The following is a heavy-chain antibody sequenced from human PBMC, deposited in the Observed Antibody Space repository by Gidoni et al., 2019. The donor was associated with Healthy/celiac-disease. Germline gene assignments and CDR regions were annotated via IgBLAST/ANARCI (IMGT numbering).Heavy chain of an antibody. V-gene: IGHV3-48*03. CDR1: GFTFSSYE. D-gene: IGHD2-15*01. CDR3: ARGRKDCSGGSCYSRLYYYYYGMDV. Sequence: EVQLVESGGGLVQPGGSLRLSCAASGFTFSSYEMNWVRQAPGKGLEWVSYISSSGSTIYYADSLKGRFTISRDNAKNSLYLQMNSLRADDTAVYYCARGRKDCSGGSCYSRLYYYYYGMDVWGQGTTVTVSS. CDR2: ISSSGSTI. J-gene: IGHJ6*02.